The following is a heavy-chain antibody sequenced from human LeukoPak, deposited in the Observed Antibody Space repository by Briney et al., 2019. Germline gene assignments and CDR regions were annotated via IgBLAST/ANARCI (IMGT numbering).Heavy chain of an antibody. CDR2: IKQDGSEK. J-gene: IGHJ4*02. D-gene: IGHD3-10*01. CDR3: ARAKSLFDS. V-gene: IGHV3-7*03. Sequence: GGSLRLSCAASGFTFGSYWMSWVRQAPGKGLKWVANIKQDGSEKYYVDSVKGRFTISRDNAKNSLYLQMNSLRAEDTAVYYCARAKSLFDSWGQGTLVTVSS. CDR1: GFTFGSYW.